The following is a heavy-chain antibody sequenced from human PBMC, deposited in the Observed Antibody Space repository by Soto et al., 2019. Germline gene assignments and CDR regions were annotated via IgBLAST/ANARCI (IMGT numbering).Heavy chain of an antibody. CDR3: ASVSSGSYYAVTYGMDV. CDR2: IIPIFGTA. D-gene: IGHD3-10*01. J-gene: IGHJ6*02. V-gene: IGHV1-69*13. CDR1: GGTFSSYA. Sequence: SVKVSCKASGGTFSSYAISWVRQAPGQGLEWMGGIIPIFGTANYAQKFQGRVTITADESTSTAYMELSSLRSEDTAVYYCASVSSGSYYAVTYGMDVWGQGTTVTAP.